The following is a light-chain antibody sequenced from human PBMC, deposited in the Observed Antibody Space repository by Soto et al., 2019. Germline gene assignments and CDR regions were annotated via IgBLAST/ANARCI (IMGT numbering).Light chain of an antibody. V-gene: IGLV2-11*01. Sequence: QSALTQPRSVSGSPGQSVTISCTGTSSDIGGYNYVSWYQHHPGKAPKLMIYDVSKRPSGVPDRFSGSKSGNTASLTISGLQAEDEADYYCCSLAASYTYVFGTGTKLTVL. CDR1: SSDIGGYNY. CDR3: CSLAASYTYV. J-gene: IGLJ1*01. CDR2: DVS.